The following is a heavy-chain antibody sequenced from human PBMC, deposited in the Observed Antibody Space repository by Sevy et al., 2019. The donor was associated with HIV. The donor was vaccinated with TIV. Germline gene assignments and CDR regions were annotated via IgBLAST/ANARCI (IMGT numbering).Heavy chain of an antibody. Sequence: GGSLRLSCTGSGFTFGDYAMSWFRQAPGMGLEWVGFIRSKDYGGATEYAASVKGRFTNSRDDSKSIADLQMNSLKTEDKAVYYCTRGYYYDSSGYYDYWGQGTLVTVSS. CDR1: GFTFGDYA. CDR3: TRGYYYDSSGYYDY. J-gene: IGHJ4*02. D-gene: IGHD3-22*01. CDR2: IRSKDYGGAT. V-gene: IGHV3-49*03.